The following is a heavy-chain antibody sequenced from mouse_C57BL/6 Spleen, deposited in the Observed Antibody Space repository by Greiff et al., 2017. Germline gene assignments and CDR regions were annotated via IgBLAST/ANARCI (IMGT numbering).Heavy chain of an antibody. CDR2: ISSGGDYI. Sequence: EVNVVESGEGLVKPGGSLKLSCAASGFTFSSYAMSWVRQTPEKRLEWVAYISSGGDYIYYADTVKGRFTISRDNARNTLYLQMSSLKSEDTAMYYCTRGTDYFDYWGQGTTLTVSS. CDR1: GFTFSSYA. CDR3: TRGTDYFDY. J-gene: IGHJ2*01. D-gene: IGHD3-3*01. V-gene: IGHV5-9-1*02.